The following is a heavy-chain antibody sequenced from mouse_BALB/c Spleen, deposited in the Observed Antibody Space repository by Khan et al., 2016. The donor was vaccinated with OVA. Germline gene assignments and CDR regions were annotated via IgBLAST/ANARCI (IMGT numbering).Heavy chain of an antibody. CDR1: GFTFSSYA. CDR3: TRPHITTVVATSYWFMDV. Sequence: EVQLVESGGGLVKPGGSLKLSCAASGFTFSSYAMSWVRQTPEKRLDWVATISSGDNSTYYPDSVTGRFIISRNNAKNTLYLQMSSLSSEDTAMYYCTRPHITTVVATSYWFMDVWGAGTTVTVSS. J-gene: IGHJ1*01. D-gene: IGHD1-1*01. CDR2: ISSGDNST. V-gene: IGHV5-9-3*01.